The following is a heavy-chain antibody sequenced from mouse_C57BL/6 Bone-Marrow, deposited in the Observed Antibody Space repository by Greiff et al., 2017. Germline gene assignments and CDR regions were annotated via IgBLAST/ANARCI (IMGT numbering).Heavy chain of an antibody. D-gene: IGHD2-3*01. CDR2: IHPNSGST. CDR3: ARDGWLLPWFAY. CDR1: GYTFTSYW. Sequence: VQLQQPGAELVKPGASVKLSCKASGYTFTSYWMHWVKQRPGQGLEWIGMIHPNSGSTNYNEKFKSKATLTVDKSSSTAYMQLSSLTSEDSAVYYCARDGWLLPWFAYWGQGTTLTVSS. V-gene: IGHV1-64*01. J-gene: IGHJ2*01.